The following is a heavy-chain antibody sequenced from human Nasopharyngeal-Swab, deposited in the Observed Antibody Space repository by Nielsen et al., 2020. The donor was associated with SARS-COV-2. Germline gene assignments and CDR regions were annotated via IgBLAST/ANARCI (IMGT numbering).Heavy chain of an antibody. CDR1: GGSFSGYY. CDR3: ARQIGYCSGGSCYDYMDV. V-gene: IGHV4-34*01. J-gene: IGHJ6*03. Sequence: SQTLSLTCAVYGGSFSGYYWSWIRQPPGKGLEWIGEINHSGSTNYNPSLKSRVTISVDTSKNQFPLKLSSVTAADTAVYYCARQIGYCSGGSCYDYMDVWGKGTTVTVSS. D-gene: IGHD2-15*01. CDR2: INHSGST.